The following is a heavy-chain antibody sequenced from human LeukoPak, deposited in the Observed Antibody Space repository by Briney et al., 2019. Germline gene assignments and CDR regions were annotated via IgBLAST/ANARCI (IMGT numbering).Heavy chain of an antibody. V-gene: IGHV3-30*18. Sequence: GTSLRLSCAASGFNFNTYAMHWVRQVPGKGLEWLAVILYDGSNKYFGDSVKGRFTISRDNSKNTLHLQVNSLRVEDTAVYYCAKVAYSIDAFDVWGRGTMVIVSS. CDR3: AKVAYSIDAFDV. CDR2: ILYDGSNK. CDR1: GFNFNTYA. J-gene: IGHJ3*01. D-gene: IGHD4-11*01.